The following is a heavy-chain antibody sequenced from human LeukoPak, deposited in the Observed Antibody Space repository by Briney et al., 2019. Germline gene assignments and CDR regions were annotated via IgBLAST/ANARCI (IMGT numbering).Heavy chain of an antibody. V-gene: IGHV1-69*13. CDR2: IIPIFGTA. CDR3: ARSFIVVVPAANYYYYGMDV. Sequence: SVKVSCKASGGTFSSYAISWVRQAPGQGLEWMGGIIPIFGTANYAQKFQGRVTITADESTSTAYMELSSLRSEDTAVYYCARSFIVVVPAANYYYYGMDVWGQGTTVTVSS. CDR1: GGTFSSYA. J-gene: IGHJ6*02. D-gene: IGHD2-2*01.